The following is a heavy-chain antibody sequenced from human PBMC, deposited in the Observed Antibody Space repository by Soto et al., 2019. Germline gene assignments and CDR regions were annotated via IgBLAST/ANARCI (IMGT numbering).Heavy chain of an antibody. V-gene: IGHV3-30*18. CDR3: AKEGRDGYNYLDY. CDR1: GFTFSSYG. CDR2: ISYDGSNK. D-gene: IGHD5-12*01. Sequence: QVQLVESGGGVVQPGRSLRLSCAASGFTFSSYGMHWVRQAPGKGLEWVAVISYDGSNKYYADSVKGRFTISRDNSKNTLYLQMSSLRAEDTAVYYCAKEGRDGYNYLDYWGQGTLVTVSS. J-gene: IGHJ4*02.